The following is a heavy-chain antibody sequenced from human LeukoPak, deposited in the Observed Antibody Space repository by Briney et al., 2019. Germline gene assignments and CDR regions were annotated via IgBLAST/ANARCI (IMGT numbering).Heavy chain of an antibody. J-gene: IGHJ4*02. CDR3: ARDRKRYCSSTSCYELDY. D-gene: IGHD2-2*01. V-gene: IGHV3-30*04. CDR1: GFTFSSYA. CDR2: ISYDGSNK. Sequence: SLRLSCAASGFTFSSYAMHWVRQAPGKGLEWVAVISYDGSNKYYADSVKGRFTISRDNSKNTLYLRMNSLRAEDTAVYYCARDRKRYCSSTSCYELDYWGQGTLVTVSS.